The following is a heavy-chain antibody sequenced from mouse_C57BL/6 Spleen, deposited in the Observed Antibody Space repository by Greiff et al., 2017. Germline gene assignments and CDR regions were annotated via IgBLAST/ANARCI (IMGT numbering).Heavy chain of an antibody. CDR2: ISDGGSYT. J-gene: IGHJ4*01. CDR1: GFTFSSYA. V-gene: IGHV5-4*01. D-gene: IGHD1-1*01. CDR3: AREGDYGSRSAMDY. Sequence: EVQLVESGGGLVKPGGSLKLSCAASGFTFSSYAMSWVRQTPEKRLEWVATISDGGSYTYYPDNVKGRFTISRDNAKNNLYLQMGDLKSEDTDMYDCAREGDYGSRSAMDYWGQGTSVTVSS.